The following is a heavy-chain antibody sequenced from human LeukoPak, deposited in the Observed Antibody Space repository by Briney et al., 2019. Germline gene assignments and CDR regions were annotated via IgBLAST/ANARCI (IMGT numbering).Heavy chain of an antibody. D-gene: IGHD6-19*01. Sequence: ASVKVSCKASGYTFSAYGISWVRQAPGQGLEWMGWIYTYNGNANYAEHLQGRVTLTSDSSTTTVYMELRNLTSDDTAVYYCARDSSPVAGVGLFWGQGTLVTVFS. J-gene: IGHJ4*02. CDR2: IYTYNGNA. V-gene: IGHV1-18*01. CDR3: ARDSSPVAGVGLF. CDR1: GYTFSAYG.